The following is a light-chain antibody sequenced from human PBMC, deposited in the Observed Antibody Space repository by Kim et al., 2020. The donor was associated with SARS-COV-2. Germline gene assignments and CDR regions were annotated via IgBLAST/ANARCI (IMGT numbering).Light chain of an antibody. CDR1: SLRNFY. J-gene: IGLJ3*02. Sequence: SSELTQDPAVSVALGQTVRITCQGDSLRNFYASWYQQKPGQAPVLVMYGKNNRPSGIPDRFSGSTSGNTASLTITGAQAEDEADHYCYSRDSSGNHVVFGGGTQLTVL. CDR2: GKN. CDR3: YSRDSSGNHVV. V-gene: IGLV3-19*01.